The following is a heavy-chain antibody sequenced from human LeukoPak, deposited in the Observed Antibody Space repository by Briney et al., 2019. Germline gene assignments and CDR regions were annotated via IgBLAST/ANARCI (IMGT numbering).Heavy chain of an antibody. CDR1: GGTFSSYA. D-gene: IGHD6-13*01. CDR2: IIPIFGTA. V-gene: IGHV1-69*01. Sequence: VASVKVSCKASGGTFSSYAISWVRQAPGQGLEWMGGIIPIFGTANYAQKFQGRVTITADESTSTAYMELSSLRSEETAVYYCARGAAAGPRYGMDVWGQGTTVTVSS. CDR3: ARGAAAGPRYGMDV. J-gene: IGHJ6*02.